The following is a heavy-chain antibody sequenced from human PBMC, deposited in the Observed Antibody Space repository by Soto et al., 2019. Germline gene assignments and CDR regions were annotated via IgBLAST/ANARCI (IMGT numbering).Heavy chain of an antibody. V-gene: IGHV1-2*04. CDR1: GYTFTDYS. J-gene: IGHJ6*02. CDR2: INPNSGGT. CDR3: ARGHVLRFVEGLSYGMDV. D-gene: IGHD3-3*01. Sequence: QVQLVQSGAEVKKPGASVKVSCKASGYTFTDYSIHWVRQAPGQGLEWMGWINPNSGGTNYAQKFQGWVTMTRDPSILAAYMELSSLKSDDTAISYFARGHVLRFVEGLSYGMDVWGQGTTVTVSS.